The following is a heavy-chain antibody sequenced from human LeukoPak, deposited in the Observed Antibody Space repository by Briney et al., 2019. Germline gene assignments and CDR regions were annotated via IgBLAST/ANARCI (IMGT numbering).Heavy chain of an antibody. V-gene: IGHV3-21*04. D-gene: IGHD3-16*01. J-gene: IGHJ3*02. Sequence: GGSLRLSCAASGFTFTTYTMNWVRQAPGKGLEWVSSISSSSSYIYYADSMKGRFTISRDNAKNSLYLQMNTLGVEDTAVYYCAKDPVNWGQDSGTFDIWGQGTMVTVSS. CDR1: GFTFTTYT. CDR2: ISSSSSYI. CDR3: AKDPVNWGQDSGTFDI.